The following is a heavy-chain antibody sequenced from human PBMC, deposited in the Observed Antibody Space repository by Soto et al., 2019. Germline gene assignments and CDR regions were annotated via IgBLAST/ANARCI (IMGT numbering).Heavy chain of an antibody. Sequence: GASVKVSCKASGGTFRSYTISWVRQAPGQGLEWMGRIIPILGIANYAQKFQGRVTITADKSTSTAYMELSSLRSEDTAVYYCARDRLYSSSWYFDYWGQGTLVTVSS. V-gene: IGHV1-69*04. J-gene: IGHJ4*02. D-gene: IGHD6-13*01. CDR3: ARDRLYSSSWYFDY. CDR2: IIPILGIA. CDR1: GGTFRSYT.